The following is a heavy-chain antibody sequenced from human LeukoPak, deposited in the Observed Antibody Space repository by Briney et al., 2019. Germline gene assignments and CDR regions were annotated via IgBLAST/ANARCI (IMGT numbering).Heavy chain of an antibody. D-gene: IGHD2-15*01. CDR2: IRQDGSVK. J-gene: IGHJ4*02. CDR1: GFTFSSYW. CDR3: AKFSRATDSY. V-gene: IGHV3-7*01. Sequence: GGSLRLSCAASGFTFSSYWMSWVRQAPGKGLEWVANIRQDGSVKQYVDSVKGRFTISRDNAKNSLYLQMDSLRAEDTAVYYCAKFSRATDSYWGQGTLVTVSS.